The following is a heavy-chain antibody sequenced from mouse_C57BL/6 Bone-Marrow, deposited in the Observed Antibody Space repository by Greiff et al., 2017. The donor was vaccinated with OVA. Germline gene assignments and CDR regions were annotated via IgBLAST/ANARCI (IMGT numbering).Heavy chain of an antibody. V-gene: IGHV1-47*01. J-gene: IGHJ1*03. CDR2: FHPYKDDT. D-gene: IGHD2-4*01. CDR1: GYTFTTYP. CDR3: AKRGYYDYDGWDFDV. Sequence: VQLQQSGAELVKPGASVKMSCKASGYTFTTYPIEWMKQNHGKSLEWIGNFHPYKDDTKYNEKFKGKATLTVEKSSSTIYLELSRLTSDDSAVYYCAKRGYYDYDGWDFDVWGTGTTVTVSS.